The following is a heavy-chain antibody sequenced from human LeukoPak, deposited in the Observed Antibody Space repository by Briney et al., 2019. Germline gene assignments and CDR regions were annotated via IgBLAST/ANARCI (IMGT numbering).Heavy chain of an antibody. CDR1: GFTFSSYG. J-gene: IGHJ4*02. D-gene: IGHD1-26*01. V-gene: IGHV3-30*02. Sequence: GGSLRLSCAASGFTFSSYGMHWVRQAPGKGLEWVAFIRYDGSNKYYADSVKGRFTISRDNSKNTLYLQMNSLRAEDTAVYYCASLGGWWELLPYWGQGTLVTVSS. CDR3: ASLGGWWELLPY. CDR2: IRYDGSNK.